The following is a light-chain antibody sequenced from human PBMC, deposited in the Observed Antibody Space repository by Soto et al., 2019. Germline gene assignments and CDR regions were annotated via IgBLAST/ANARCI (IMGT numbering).Light chain of an antibody. CDR2: DVS. CDR3: SSYTSSSTPPVV. Sequence: QSALTQPASVSGSPGQSITISCTGTSSDVGGYNYVSWYQQHPGKAPKLMIYDVSNRPSGVSNRFSGSKSGNTASLTISGLQAEEEADDYCSSYTSSSTPPVVFGGGTKLTVL. V-gene: IGLV2-14*01. CDR1: SSDVGGYNY. J-gene: IGLJ2*01.